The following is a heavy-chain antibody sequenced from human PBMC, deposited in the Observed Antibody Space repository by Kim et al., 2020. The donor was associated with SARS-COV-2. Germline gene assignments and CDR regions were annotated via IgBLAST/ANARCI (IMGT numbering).Heavy chain of an antibody. D-gene: IGHD6-19*01. J-gene: IGHJ4*02. V-gene: IGHV3-73*01. CDR2: IRSKANSYAT. CDR3: TSRTPTVAGTGY. CDR1: GFTFSGSA. Sequence: GGSLRLSCAASGFTFSGSAMHWVRQASGKGLEWVGRIRSKANSYATAYAASVKGRFTISRDDSKNTAYLQMNSLKTEDTAVYYCTSRTPTVAGTGYWGQGTLVTVSS.